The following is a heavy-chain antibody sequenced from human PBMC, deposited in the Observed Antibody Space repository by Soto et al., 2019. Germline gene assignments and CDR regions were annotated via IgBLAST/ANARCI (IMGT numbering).Heavy chain of an antibody. V-gene: IGHV3-73*01. CDR1: GFSFSDSG. Sequence: LRLSCAASGFSFSDSGIHWVRQASGKGLEWVGRIRTKSNSYATAYAASVKGRFTISRDDSKNTAYLQMNSLKTEDTAVYYCTRLHFIVEPGINYWGQGTLVTVSS. D-gene: IGHD6-13*01. CDR3: TRLHFIVEPGINY. CDR2: IRTKSNSYAT. J-gene: IGHJ4*02.